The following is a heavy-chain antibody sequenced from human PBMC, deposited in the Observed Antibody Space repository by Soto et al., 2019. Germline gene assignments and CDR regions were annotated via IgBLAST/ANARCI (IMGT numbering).Heavy chain of an antibody. CDR3: ARMGDVPYYYYGLDV. CDR1: GYSFTRYG. D-gene: IGHD3-16*01. V-gene: IGHV1-18*01. CDR2: ISGYNANT. J-gene: IGHJ6*02. Sequence: QVQLVQSGAEVKKPGASVKVSCKASGYSFTRYGISWVRQAPGQGLEWMGWISGYNANTNYPENHQGSFTMTTDTSTSTAYMEVRNLISDDTAVYYCARMGDVPYYYYGLDVWGQGTTVTVSS.